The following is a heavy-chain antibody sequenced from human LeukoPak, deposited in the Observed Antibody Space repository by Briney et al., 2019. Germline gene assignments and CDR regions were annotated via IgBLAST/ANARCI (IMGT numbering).Heavy chain of an antibody. CDR2: IYPGGSDT. D-gene: IGHD2-15*01. Sequence: GESLKISCKGSGYSFTSYWIGWVRQMPGKGLEWMGIIYPGGSDTRYSPSFQGQVTIPADKSISTAYLQWSSLKASDTAMYYCARRDVVVVAATDHDAFDIWGQGTMVTVSS. V-gene: IGHV5-51*01. CDR3: ARRDVVVVAATDHDAFDI. J-gene: IGHJ3*02. CDR1: GYSFTSYW.